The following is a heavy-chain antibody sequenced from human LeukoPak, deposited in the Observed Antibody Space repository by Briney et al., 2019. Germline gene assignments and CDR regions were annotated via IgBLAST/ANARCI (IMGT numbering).Heavy chain of an antibody. V-gene: IGHV1-46*01. J-gene: IGHJ5*02. CDR2: INPSGGGT. CDR3: ARAVAARMYNWFDP. D-gene: IGHD6-6*01. CDR1: GYSFTNYY. Sequence: ASVKVSCKASGYSFTNYYIHWVRQAPGQGLEWMGRINPSGGGTSYAQKLQGRVTMTTDTSTSTAYMELRSLRSDDTAVYYCARAVAARMYNWFDPWGQGTLVTVSS.